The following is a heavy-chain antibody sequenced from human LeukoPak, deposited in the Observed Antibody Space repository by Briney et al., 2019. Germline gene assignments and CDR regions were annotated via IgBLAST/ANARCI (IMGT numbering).Heavy chain of an antibody. V-gene: IGHV1-69*05. Sequence: SVKVSCKASGGPSMKFAVSWVRQAPGQGLQWMGGIIPISGLVNSAEEFQDRLTITTDESTGTAYMELIGLKSDDTAVYFCARGGTRGYHWHDFWGQGTQVTVTS. CDR2: IIPISGLV. J-gene: IGHJ1*01. D-gene: IGHD1-20*01. CDR3: ARGGTRGYHWHDF. CDR1: GGPSMKFA.